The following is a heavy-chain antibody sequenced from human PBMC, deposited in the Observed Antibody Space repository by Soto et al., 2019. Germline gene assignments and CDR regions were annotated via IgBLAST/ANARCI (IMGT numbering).Heavy chain of an antibody. D-gene: IGHD3-16*01. CDR3: ARDYVRARY. Sequence: QVQLVESGGGLVKPGGSLRLSCAASGFTFSDYYMSWIRQAPGKGLEWVSFISSSSSYTNYADSVKGRFTISRDNAKNTLFLQMNSLRAEDTAVYYCARDYVRARYWGQGTLVTVSS. CDR2: ISSSSSYT. CDR1: GFTFSDYY. J-gene: IGHJ4*02. V-gene: IGHV3-11*06.